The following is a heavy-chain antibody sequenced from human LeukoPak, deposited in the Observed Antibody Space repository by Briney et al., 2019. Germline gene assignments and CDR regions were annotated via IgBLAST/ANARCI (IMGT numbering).Heavy chain of an antibody. CDR2: INHSGST. CDR1: GFTFSNFW. D-gene: IGHD6-6*01. CDR3: ARGSDEIAARPGDNWFDP. J-gene: IGHJ5*02. V-gene: IGHV4-34*01. Sequence: GSLRLSCAASGFTFSNFWMSWIRQPPGKGLEWIGEINHSGSTNYNPSLKSRVTISVDTSKNQFSLKLSSVTAADTAVYYCARGSDEIAARPGDNWFDPWGQGTLVTVSS.